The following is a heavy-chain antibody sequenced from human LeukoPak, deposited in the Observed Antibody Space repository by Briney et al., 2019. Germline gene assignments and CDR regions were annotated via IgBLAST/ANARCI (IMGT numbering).Heavy chain of an antibody. D-gene: IGHD1-26*01. Sequence: PGGSLRLSCAASGFTFSSYSMNWVRQAPGKGLEWVSSISSSSSYIYYADSVKGRFTISRDNSKNTLYLQMNGLRAEDTAVFYCAKLVGTTYFDFWGQGTLVTVSS. J-gene: IGHJ4*02. CDR3: AKLVGTTYFDF. CDR1: GFTFSSYS. CDR2: ISSSSSYI. V-gene: IGHV3-21*04.